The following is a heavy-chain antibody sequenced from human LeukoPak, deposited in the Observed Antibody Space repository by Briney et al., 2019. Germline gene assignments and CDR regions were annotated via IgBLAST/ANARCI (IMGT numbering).Heavy chain of an antibody. V-gene: IGHV4-39*01. CDR1: GGSTSSSNYY. J-gene: IGHJ4*02. Sequence: SETLSLTCTVSGGSTSSSNYYWGWIRQPPGKGLEWIGSIYYSGNTYYNPSLKGRVSISVDTSRNQFSLRLSSVTAADTAIYYCARHSIAVTDDCWGQGTLVTVSS. CDR3: ARHSIAVTDDC. CDR2: IYYSGNT. D-gene: IGHD6-19*01.